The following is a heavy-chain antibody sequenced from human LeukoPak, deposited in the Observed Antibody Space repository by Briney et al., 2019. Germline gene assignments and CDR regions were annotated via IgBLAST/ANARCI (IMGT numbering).Heavy chain of an antibody. J-gene: IGHJ5*02. CDR2: INPSGGST. D-gene: IGHD3-22*01. V-gene: IGHV1-46*01. CDR1: GYTFTSYY. CDR3: ARAQSVTMIVGGWFDP. Sequence: ASVKVSCKASGYTFTSYYMHWVRQAPGQGLEWMGIINPSGGSTSYAQKFRGRVTMTRDTSTSTVYMELSSLRSEDTAVYYCARAQSVTMIVGGWFDPWGQGTLVTVSS.